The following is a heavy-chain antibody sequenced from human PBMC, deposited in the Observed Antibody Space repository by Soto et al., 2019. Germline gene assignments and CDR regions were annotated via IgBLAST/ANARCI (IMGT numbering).Heavy chain of an antibody. D-gene: IGHD5-18*01. Sequence: ASVKVSCKASGYTFTSYYMHWVRQAPGQGLEWMGIINPSGGSTSYAQKFQGRVTMTRDTSTSTVYMELSSLRSEDTAVYYCARDGTNTKSTRYRYELDYWGQGTLVTVSS. J-gene: IGHJ4*02. V-gene: IGHV1-46*01. CDR2: INPSGGST. CDR1: GYTFTSYY. CDR3: ARDGTNTKSTRYRYELDY.